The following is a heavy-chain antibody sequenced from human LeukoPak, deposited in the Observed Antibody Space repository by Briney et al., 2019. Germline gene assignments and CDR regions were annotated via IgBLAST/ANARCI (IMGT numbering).Heavy chain of an antibody. J-gene: IGHJ5*02. V-gene: IGHV4-59*08. D-gene: IGHD4-17*01. CDR1: GGSISSYY. Sequence: SETLSLTCTVSGGSISSYYWSWIRQPPGKGLEWIGYIYYSGSTNYNPSLKSRVTISVDTSKNQFSLKLSSVTAADTAVYYCARYSDYGDYDGWFDPWGQGTLVTVSS. CDR2: IYYSGST. CDR3: ARYSDYGDYDGWFDP.